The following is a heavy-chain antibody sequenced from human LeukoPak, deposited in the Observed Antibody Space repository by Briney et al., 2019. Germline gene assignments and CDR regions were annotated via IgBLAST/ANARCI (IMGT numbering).Heavy chain of an antibody. CDR2: IYYSGST. D-gene: IGHD6-13*01. J-gene: IGHJ2*01. Sequence: PSETLSLTCTVSGGSIRNYYWSWIRQPPGKGLEWIGYIYYSGSTNYNPSLKSRVTISVDTSKNQFSLNLSSVTAADTAVYYCARDSSSSWHFDVWGRGTLVTVSS. CDR3: ARDSSSSWHFDV. CDR1: GGSIRNYY. V-gene: IGHV4-59*01.